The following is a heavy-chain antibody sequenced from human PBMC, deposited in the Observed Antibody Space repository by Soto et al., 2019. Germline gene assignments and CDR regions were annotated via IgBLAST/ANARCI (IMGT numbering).Heavy chain of an antibody. J-gene: IGHJ5*02. CDR2: IYYSGST. CDR1: GGSISSYY. D-gene: IGHD3-10*01. Sequence: SEPLSLTCTVSGGSISSYYWRWIRQHPGKGLEWIGYIYYSGSTYYNPSLKSRVTISVDTSKNQFSLKMSSVTAADTAVYYCARVPGSYNGSETNGLAPRGQGTLVPVSS. CDR3: ARVPGSYNGSETNGLAP. V-gene: IGHV4-59*06.